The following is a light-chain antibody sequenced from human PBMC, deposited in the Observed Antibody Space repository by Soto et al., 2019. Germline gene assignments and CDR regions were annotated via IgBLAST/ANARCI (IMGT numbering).Light chain of an antibody. Sequence: QSALTQPASVSGSPGQSITISCTGTSSDVGGYNYVSCYQQHPGKAPKLMIYDVSNWPTGVSNRFSGSKSGNTASLTISGLQAEDEADYYCSSYTSSSTLYVVFGGGTKLTVL. CDR1: SSDVGGYNY. J-gene: IGLJ2*01. CDR2: DVS. CDR3: SSYTSSSTLYVV. V-gene: IGLV2-14*01.